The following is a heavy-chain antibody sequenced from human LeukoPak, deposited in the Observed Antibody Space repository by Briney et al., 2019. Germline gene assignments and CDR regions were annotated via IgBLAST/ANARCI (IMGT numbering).Heavy chain of an antibody. D-gene: IGHD2-8*01. J-gene: IGHJ6*02. CDR2: IYHSGSS. CDR1: GGSISSNNW. V-gene: IGHV4-4*02. CDR3: ARVALMVYSYYYYYGMDV. Sequence: SETLSLTCAVSGGSISSNNWWGWVRQPPGKGLEWIGEIYHSGSSNYNPSLKSRVTISVDKSKNQFSLKLSSVTAADTAVYYCARVALMVYSYYYYYGMDVWGQGTTVTVSS.